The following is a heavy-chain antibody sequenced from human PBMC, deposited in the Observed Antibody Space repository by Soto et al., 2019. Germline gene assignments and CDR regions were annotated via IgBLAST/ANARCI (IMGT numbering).Heavy chain of an antibody. Sequence: EVQLVESGGGLVKPGGSLRLSCAASGFIFSSYTMNWVRQAPGKGLEWVSSISASSTYIYYADSLKGRFTNSRDNAYNSLYLQMNSLRAEDTAVYYCARGWLRDQWMYWGQGTLVTVSS. V-gene: IGHV3-21*01. CDR3: ARGWLRDQWMY. J-gene: IGHJ4*02. D-gene: IGHD5-12*01. CDR2: ISASSTYI. CDR1: GFIFSSYT.